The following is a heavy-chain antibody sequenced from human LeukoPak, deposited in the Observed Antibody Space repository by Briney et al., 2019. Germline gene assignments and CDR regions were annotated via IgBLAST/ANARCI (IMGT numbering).Heavy chain of an antibody. CDR3: ARGVIVGATTTLHAFDI. Sequence: SETLSLTCTVSGGSISSDGYSWSWIRQHPGKGLEWIGYIYYSGSTYYNPSLKSRVTISVDTSKNQFSLKLSSVTVADTAVYYCARGVIVGATTTLHAFDIWGQGTMVTVSS. CDR2: IYYSGST. D-gene: IGHD1-26*01. CDR1: GGSISSDGYS. J-gene: IGHJ3*02. V-gene: IGHV4-31*03.